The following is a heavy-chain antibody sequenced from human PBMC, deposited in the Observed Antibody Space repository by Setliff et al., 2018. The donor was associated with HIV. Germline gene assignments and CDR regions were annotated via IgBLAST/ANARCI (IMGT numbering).Heavy chain of an antibody. CDR2: VSYDSRFI. V-gene: IGHV3-21*01. CDR3: ARDRASSGYYARFDH. CDR1: GFTFSDYN. D-gene: IGHD3-22*01. Sequence: PGGSLRLSCAASGFTFSDYNMNWVRQAPGKGLEWVSSVSYDSRFIYHADSMKGRFTISRDNAKKLVYLQMNSLRAEDTAIYYCARDRASSGYYARFDHWGQGT. J-gene: IGHJ4*02.